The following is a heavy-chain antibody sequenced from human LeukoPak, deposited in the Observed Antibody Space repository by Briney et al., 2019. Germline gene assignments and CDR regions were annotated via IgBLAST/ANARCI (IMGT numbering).Heavy chain of an antibody. V-gene: IGHV3-48*01. J-gene: IGHJ6*04. CDR2: ISSSSSTI. CDR1: GFTVSSNY. Sequence: GGSLRLSCAASGFTVSSNYMSWVRQAPGKGLEWVSYISSSSSTIYYADSVKGRFTISRDNAKNSLYLQMNSLRAEDTAVYYCAGERITIFGVAIPGARMDVWGKGTTVTVSS. CDR3: AGERITIFGVAIPGARMDV. D-gene: IGHD3-3*01.